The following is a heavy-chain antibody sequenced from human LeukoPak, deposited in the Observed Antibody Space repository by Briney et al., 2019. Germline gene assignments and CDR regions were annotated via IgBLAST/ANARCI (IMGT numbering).Heavy chain of an antibody. Sequence: SETLSLTCTVSGGSISSGSYYWSWIRQPAGKGLEWIGRIHTSGNTDYNPSLESRVTISVDTSKNQFSLKLSSVTAADTAVYYCARGAYGSGSRNWFDPWGQGTLVTVSS. J-gene: IGHJ5*02. CDR1: GGSISSGSYY. V-gene: IGHV4-61*02. CDR2: IHTSGNT. CDR3: ARGAYGSGSRNWFDP. D-gene: IGHD3-10*01.